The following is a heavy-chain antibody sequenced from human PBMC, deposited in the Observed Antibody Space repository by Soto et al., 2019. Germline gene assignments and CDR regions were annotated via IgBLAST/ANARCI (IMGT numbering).Heavy chain of an antibody. D-gene: IGHD2-15*01. V-gene: IGHV3-64D*08. CDR1: GFTFSSYA. Sequence: GGSLRLSCSASGFTFSSYAMHWVRQAPGKGLEYVSAISSNGGSTYYADSVKGRFTISRDNSKNTLYLQMSSLRAEDTAVYYCVKEDRYCSGGSCYSTDSFDYWGQGTLVTVSS. CDR3: VKEDRYCSGGSCYSTDSFDY. J-gene: IGHJ4*02. CDR2: ISSNGGST.